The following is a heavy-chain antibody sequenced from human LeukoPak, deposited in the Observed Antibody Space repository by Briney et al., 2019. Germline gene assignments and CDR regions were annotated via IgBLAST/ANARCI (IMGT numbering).Heavy chain of an antibody. D-gene: IGHD6-13*01. CDR2: ISAYNGNT. J-gene: IGHJ4*02. CDR3: ARGAAAAGTPGGY. Sequence: ASVKVSCKSSGYTFSTYGISWVRQAPGQGLEWMGWISAYNGNTNYAQKLQGRVTMTTDTSTSTAYMELRSLRSDDTAMYYCARGAAAAGTPGGYWGQGTLVTVSS. CDR1: GYTFSTYG. V-gene: IGHV1-18*01.